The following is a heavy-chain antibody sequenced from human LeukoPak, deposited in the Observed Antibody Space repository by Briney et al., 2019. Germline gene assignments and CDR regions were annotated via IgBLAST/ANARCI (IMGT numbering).Heavy chain of an antibody. Sequence: SGPTLVNPTQTLTLTCTFSGFSLSTSGVGVGWIRQPPGKALEWLALIYWNDDKRYSPSLKSRLTITKDPSKNQVVLTMTNMDPVDTATYYCAHYGAYYYDSSGYYWDYWGQGTLVTVSS. V-gene: IGHV2-5*01. D-gene: IGHD3-22*01. CDR3: AHYGAYYYDSSGYYWDY. J-gene: IGHJ4*02. CDR1: GFSLSTSGVG. CDR2: IYWNDDK.